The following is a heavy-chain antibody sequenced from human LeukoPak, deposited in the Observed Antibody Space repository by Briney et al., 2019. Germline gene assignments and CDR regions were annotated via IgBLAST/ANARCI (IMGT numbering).Heavy chain of an antibody. Sequence: PSETLSLTCTVSGGSISGYYWSWLRQPPGKGLEWIGYIYYSGITHYNPSLKSRVTITLDTSKNQFSLKLTSVTAADTAVYYCARAGGDRFDYWGQGSLVAVSS. CDR3: ARAGGDRFDY. J-gene: IGHJ4*02. CDR2: IYYSGIT. D-gene: IGHD4-17*01. CDR1: GGSISGYY. V-gene: IGHV4-59*01.